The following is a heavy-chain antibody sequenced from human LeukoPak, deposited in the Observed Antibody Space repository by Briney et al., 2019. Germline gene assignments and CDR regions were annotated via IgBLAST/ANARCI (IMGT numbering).Heavy chain of an antibody. CDR3: AKDTDYGDYYYGMDV. Sequence: GGSLRLSCAASGLSFDDYAMHWVRQAPGKGLEWVSLISWDGGSTYYADSVKGRFTISRDNSKNALYLQMNSLKAEDTALYYCAKDTDYGDYYYGMDVWGKGTTVTVSS. CDR2: ISWDGGST. CDR1: GLSFDDYA. J-gene: IGHJ6*04. D-gene: IGHD4-17*01. V-gene: IGHV3-43D*04.